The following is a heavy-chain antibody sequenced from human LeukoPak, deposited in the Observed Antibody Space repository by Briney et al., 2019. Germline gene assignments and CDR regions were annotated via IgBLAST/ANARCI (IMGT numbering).Heavy chain of an antibody. Sequence: PGGSLRLSCTASGFTFSSYWMSWVRQAPGKGLEWVAHIKQDGSEKYYVDSVKGRFTISRDNAKNSLYLQMNSLRADDTAVYYCARAVRGVIRGSYWYFDLWGRGTLVTVSS. CDR3: ARAVRGVIRGSYWYFDL. CDR2: IKQDGSEK. V-gene: IGHV3-7*01. D-gene: IGHD3-10*01. CDR1: GFTFSSYW. J-gene: IGHJ2*01.